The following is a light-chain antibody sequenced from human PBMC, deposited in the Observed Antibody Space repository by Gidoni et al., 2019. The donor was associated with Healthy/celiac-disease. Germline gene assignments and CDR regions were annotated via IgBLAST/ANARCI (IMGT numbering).Light chain of an antibody. J-gene: IGKJ4*01. CDR1: QSVSSSY. Sequence: EIVLTQSTGTLSLSPGERATLSCRASQSVSSSYLAWYQQKPGQAPRLLIYGASSRATGIPDRFSGSGSGTDFTLTISRLEPEDFAVYYCQQYGSSPLTFGGGTKVETK. V-gene: IGKV3-20*01. CDR2: GAS. CDR3: QQYGSSPLT.